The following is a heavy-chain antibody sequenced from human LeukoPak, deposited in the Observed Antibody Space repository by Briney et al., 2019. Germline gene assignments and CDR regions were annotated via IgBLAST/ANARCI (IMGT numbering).Heavy chain of an antibody. CDR3: ARQTNYYGSGSYQDWFDP. D-gene: IGHD3-10*01. CDR2: IYYSGST. V-gene: IGHV4-30-2*03. J-gene: IGHJ5*02. Sequence: SQTLSLTCTVSGGSISSGDYYWSWIRQPPGKGLEWIGSIYYSGSTYYNPSLRSRVIISVDTSKNQFSLKLISVAAADTAVYYCARQTNYYGSGSYQDWFDPWGQGTLVTVSS. CDR1: GGSISSGDYY.